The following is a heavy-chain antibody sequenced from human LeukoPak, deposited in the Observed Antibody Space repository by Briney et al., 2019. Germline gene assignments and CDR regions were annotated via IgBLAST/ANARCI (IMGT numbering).Heavy chain of an antibody. J-gene: IGHJ5*02. Sequence: PGGSLRLSCAASGFTFSNCNMNWVRQAPGKGLEWVSYISSGSGTIYYADSVKGRFTISRDNSKNTLYLQMNSLRAEDTAVYYCAKDRGIAAAGNWFDPWGQGTLVTVSS. CDR2: ISSGSGTI. V-gene: IGHV3-48*01. CDR3: AKDRGIAAAGNWFDP. CDR1: GFTFSNCN. D-gene: IGHD6-13*01.